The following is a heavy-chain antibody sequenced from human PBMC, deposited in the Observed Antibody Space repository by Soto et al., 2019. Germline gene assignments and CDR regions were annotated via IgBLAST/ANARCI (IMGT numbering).Heavy chain of an antibody. CDR1: SSYY. Sequence: SSYYWGWIRQPPGKGLEWVSVIYSGGSTYYADSVKGRFTISRHNSKNTLYLQMNSLRAEDTAVYYCASVGTWGQGTLVTVSS. J-gene: IGHJ5*02. CDR2: IYSGGST. V-gene: IGHV3-53*04. D-gene: IGHD1-26*01. CDR3: ASVGT.